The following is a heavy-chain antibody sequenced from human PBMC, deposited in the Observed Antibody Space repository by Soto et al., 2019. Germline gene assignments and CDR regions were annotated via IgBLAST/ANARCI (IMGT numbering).Heavy chain of an antibody. D-gene: IGHD2-15*01. CDR1: GDSISSSTYY. V-gene: IGHV4-39*01. J-gene: IGHJ6*02. CDR3: ARIFCTGGTCYPRGVYYFYGMDV. Sequence: SETLSLTCTVSGDSISSSTYYWGWIRQPPGKGLEWIGSIYYSGSTYYNPSLQSRVTISVDTSKNQLSLNLSSVTAADTAVFYCARIFCTGGTCYPRGVYYFYGMDVWGRGTTVTAP. CDR2: IYYSGST.